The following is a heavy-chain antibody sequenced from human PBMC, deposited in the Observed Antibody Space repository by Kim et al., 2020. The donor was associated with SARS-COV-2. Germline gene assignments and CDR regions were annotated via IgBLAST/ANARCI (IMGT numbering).Heavy chain of an antibody. Sequence: SETLSLTCTVSGGSISSSSYYWGWIRQPPGKGLEWIGSIYYSGSTYYNPSLKSRVTISVDTSKNQFSLKLSSVTAADTAVYYCARRDYYGSGLFDYWGQGTLVTVSS. CDR1: GGSISSSSYY. CDR2: IYYSGST. J-gene: IGHJ4*02. D-gene: IGHD3-10*01. V-gene: IGHV4-39*01. CDR3: ARRDYYGSGLFDY.